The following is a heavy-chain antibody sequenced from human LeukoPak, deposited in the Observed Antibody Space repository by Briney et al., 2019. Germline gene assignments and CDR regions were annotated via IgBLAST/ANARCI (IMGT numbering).Heavy chain of an antibody. D-gene: IGHD6-19*01. CDR3: ASRMAVAGRPQDY. CDR2: IYYNGNT. Sequence: SETLSLTCTVSGGSISSSLYYWGWIRQPPGRGLEWIGNIYYNGNTYYNPSLKSRVTISLDTSKDQFSLKLTSVTAADTAVYYCASRMAVAGRPQDYWGQGTLVTVSS. CDR1: GGSISSSLYY. V-gene: IGHV4-39*01. J-gene: IGHJ4*02.